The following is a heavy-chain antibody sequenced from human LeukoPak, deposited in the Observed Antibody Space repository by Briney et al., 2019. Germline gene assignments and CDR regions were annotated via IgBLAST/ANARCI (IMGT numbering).Heavy chain of an antibody. Sequence: PGGSLRLSCAASGFTFSSYWMSWVRQAPGKGLEWVANIKQDGSEKYYVDSVKGRFTISRDNAKNSLYLQMNSRRAEDTAVYYCARADNQYYYDSSGYHNYYYYMDVWGKGTTVTVSS. J-gene: IGHJ6*03. CDR2: IKQDGSEK. CDR3: ARADNQYYYDSSGYHNYYYYMDV. CDR1: GFTFSSYW. D-gene: IGHD3-22*01. V-gene: IGHV3-7*01.